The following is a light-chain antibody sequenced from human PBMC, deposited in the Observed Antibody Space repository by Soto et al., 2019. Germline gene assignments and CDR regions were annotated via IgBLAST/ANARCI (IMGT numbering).Light chain of an antibody. V-gene: IGKV3-20*01. Sequence: EIVLTQSPGTLSLSPGERATLSCRASQSVSSSYLAWYQQKPGQAPRLLIYGASSRAAGIPDRFSGSGSGTDFTLTISRLEPEDFAVYYCQQYCSSPRVTFGGGAKVEIK. CDR1: QSVSSSY. J-gene: IGKJ4*01. CDR2: GAS. CDR3: QQYCSSPRVT.